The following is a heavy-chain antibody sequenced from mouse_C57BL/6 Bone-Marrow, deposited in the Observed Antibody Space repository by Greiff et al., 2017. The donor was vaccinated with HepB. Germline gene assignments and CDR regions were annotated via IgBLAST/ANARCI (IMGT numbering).Heavy chain of an antibody. Sequence: VQLQQSGAELVRPGPSVKMSCKASGYTFTNYWIGWAKQRPGHGLEWIGDIYPGGGYTNYNEKFKGKATLTADKSSSTAYMQFSSLTSEDSAIYYCARSSCLYAMDYWGQGTSVTVSS. CDR1: GYTFTNYW. D-gene: IGHD6-1*01. CDR3: ARSSCLYAMDY. V-gene: IGHV1-63*01. J-gene: IGHJ4*01. CDR2: IYPGGGYT.